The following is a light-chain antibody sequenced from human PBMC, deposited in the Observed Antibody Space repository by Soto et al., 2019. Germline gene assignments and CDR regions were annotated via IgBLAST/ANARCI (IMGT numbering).Light chain of an antibody. V-gene: IGKV3D-20*02. CDR3: QQRSSWPPT. Sequence: EIVLTQSPGTLSLSPGARATLSCRASHSVGGSYLVWYQQRPGQAPRLLIYSASTRAFGIPDRFTGSGSGTDFTLTISSLEPEDFAVYYCQQRSSWPPTFGQGTRLEN. J-gene: IGKJ5*01. CDR2: SAS. CDR1: HSVGGSY.